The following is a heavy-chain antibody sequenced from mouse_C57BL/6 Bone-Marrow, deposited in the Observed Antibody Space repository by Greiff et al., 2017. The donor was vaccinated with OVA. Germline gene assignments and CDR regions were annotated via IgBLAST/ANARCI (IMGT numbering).Heavy chain of an antibody. D-gene: IGHD1-1*01. J-gene: IGHJ1*03. Sequence: EVQLVESGGGLVQPGGSLSLSCAASGFTFTDYYMSWVRQPPGKALEWLGFIRNKANGYTTEYSASVKCRFTISRDNSQSILYLQMNALRAEDSATYYCARYIYYGSSYGYFDVWGTGTTVTVSS. CDR1: GFTFTDYY. CDR3: ARYIYYGSSYGYFDV. CDR2: IRNKANGYTT. V-gene: IGHV7-3*01.